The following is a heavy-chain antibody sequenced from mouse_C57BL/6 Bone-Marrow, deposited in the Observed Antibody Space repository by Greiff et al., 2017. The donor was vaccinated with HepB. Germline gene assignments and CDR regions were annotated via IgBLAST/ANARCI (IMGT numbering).Heavy chain of an antibody. CDR3: ARPGLYFDY. Sequence: QVQLKESGAELARPGASVKLSCKASGYTFTSYGISWVKQRTGQGLEWIGEIYPRSGNTYYNEKFKGKATLTADKSSSTAYMGLRSLTSEDSAVYFCARPGLYFDYWGQGTTLTVSS. V-gene: IGHV1-81*01. CDR2: IYPRSGNT. CDR1: GYTFTSYG. J-gene: IGHJ2*01. D-gene: IGHD3-3*01.